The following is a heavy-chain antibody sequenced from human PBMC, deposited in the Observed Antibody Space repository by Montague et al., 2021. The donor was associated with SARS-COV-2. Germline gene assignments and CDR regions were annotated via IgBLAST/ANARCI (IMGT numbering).Heavy chain of an antibody. CDR3: ARLGDGVEPSPILGLGPFYYYYYMAI. D-gene: IGHD1-1*01. CDR1: GGSFSGYS. J-gene: IGHJ6*03. CDR2: VKHSGDT. Sequence: SETLSLTCAFRGGSFSGYSSMWISQPPGKGLARIGVVKHSGDTKFNTSLKSRVAISIDPSKNQFSLKLSSVTAPDTAVYYCARLGDGVEPSPILGLGPFYYYYYMAIWGKGAAVTVSS. V-gene: IGHV4-34*01.